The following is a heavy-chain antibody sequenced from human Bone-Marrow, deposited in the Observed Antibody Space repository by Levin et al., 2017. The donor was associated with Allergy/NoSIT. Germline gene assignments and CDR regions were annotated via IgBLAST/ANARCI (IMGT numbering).Heavy chain of an antibody. Sequence: AGGSLRLSCATSGFTFSGSAIHWVRQASGNGLEWVGRIRSQANNYATVYAASVIGRFTFSRDDLKKTAFLQMNSLKREDTAVYYCTTQRGGTPDYWGQGTLVTVFS. V-gene: IGHV3-73*01. D-gene: IGHD2-15*01. J-gene: IGHJ4*02. CDR1: GFTFSGSA. CDR2: IRSQANNYAT. CDR3: TTQRGGTPDY.